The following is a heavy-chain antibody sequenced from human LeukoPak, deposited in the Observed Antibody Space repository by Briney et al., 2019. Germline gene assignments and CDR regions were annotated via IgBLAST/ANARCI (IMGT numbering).Heavy chain of an antibody. J-gene: IGHJ6*03. CDR2: IYYSGST. CDR1: GGSISSSSYY. CDR3: ARQGSTVTTLGSYYYYYMDV. Sequence: SETLSLTCTVSGGSISSSSYYWGWIRQPPGKGLEWIGSIYYSGSTYYNPSLKSRVTISVDTSKNQFSLKLSSATAADTAVYYCARQGSTVTTLGSYYYYYMDVWGKGTTVTISS. D-gene: IGHD4-17*01. V-gene: IGHV4-39*01.